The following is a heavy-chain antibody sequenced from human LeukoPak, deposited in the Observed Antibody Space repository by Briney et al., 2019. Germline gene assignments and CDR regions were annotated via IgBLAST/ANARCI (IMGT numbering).Heavy chain of an antibody. D-gene: IGHD4/OR15-4a*01. CDR1: GGSISGHY. V-gene: IGHV4-59*11. J-gene: IGHJ4*02. Sequence: PSETLSLTCNVSGGSISGHYWSWLRQPPGKGLEWIGYIYYSGTTSYKPSLRSRVTMSVDTSKNQFSLRLNSVTAADTAVYYCARMGAIAGASANPDHWGQGTLVTVSS. CDR3: ARMGAIAGASANPDH. CDR2: IYYSGTT.